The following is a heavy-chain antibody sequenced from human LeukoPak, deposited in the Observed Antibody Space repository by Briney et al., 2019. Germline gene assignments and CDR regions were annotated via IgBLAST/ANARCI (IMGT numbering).Heavy chain of an antibody. CDR2: IYYSGST. CDR3: ASAYMGYKSYYYYGMDV. CDR1: GRSISSYY. J-gene: IGHJ6*02. Sequence: SETLSLTCTVSGRSISSYYWSWIRQPPGKGLEWIGYIYYSGSTNYNPSLKSRVTISVDTSKNQYSLKLSSVTAADTAVYYCASAYMGYKSYYYYGMDVWGQGTTVTVSS. V-gene: IGHV4-59*08. D-gene: IGHD1-1*01.